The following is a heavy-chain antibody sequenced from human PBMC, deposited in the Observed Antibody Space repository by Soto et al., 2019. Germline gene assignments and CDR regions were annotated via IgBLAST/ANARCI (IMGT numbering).Heavy chain of an antibody. CDR3: ARVWWIYDSSGYGFFDY. J-gene: IGHJ4*02. D-gene: IGHD3-22*01. CDR2: IKQDGSEK. V-gene: IGHV3-7*01. CDR1: GFTFSSYW. Sequence: LRLSCAASGFTFSSYWMSWVRQAPGKGLEWVANIKQDGSEKYYVDSVKGRFTISRDNAKNSLYLQMNSLRAEDTAVYYCARVWWIYDSSGYGFFDYWGQGTLVTVSS.